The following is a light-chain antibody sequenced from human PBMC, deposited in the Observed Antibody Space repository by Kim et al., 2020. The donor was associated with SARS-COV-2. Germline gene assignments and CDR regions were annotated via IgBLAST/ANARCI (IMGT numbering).Light chain of an antibody. V-gene: IGLV2-14*01. CDR1: SSDVGASNT. Sequence: QSALTQPASVSGSPGQSITISCTGTSSDVGASNTVCWYQQHPGKAPKLLIYDVNKRPSGVSDRFSGSKSGNTASLTISGLQAEDEADFYCSSYASSSTLAVFGPGTKVTVL. J-gene: IGLJ1*01. CDR2: DVN. CDR3: SSYASSSTLAV.